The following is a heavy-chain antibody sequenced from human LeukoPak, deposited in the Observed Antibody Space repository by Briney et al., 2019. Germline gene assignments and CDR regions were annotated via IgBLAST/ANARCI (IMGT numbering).Heavy chain of an antibody. J-gene: IGHJ6*02. CDR2: IISSSSYI. CDR3: ARDQQQLVLDYYGMDV. V-gene: IGHV3-21*01. Sequence: PGGSLRLSCAASGFTFSSYSMNWVRQAPGKGLEWVSSIISSSSYIYYAGSVKGRFTISRDNAKNSLYLQMNSLRAEDTAVYYCARDQQQLVLDYYGMDVWGQGTTVTVSS. CDR1: GFTFSSYS. D-gene: IGHD6-13*01.